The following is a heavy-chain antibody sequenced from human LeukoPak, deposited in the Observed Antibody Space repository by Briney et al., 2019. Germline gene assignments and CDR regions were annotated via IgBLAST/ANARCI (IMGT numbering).Heavy chain of an antibody. J-gene: IGHJ4*02. CDR1: GFPFSTYW. CDR2: IRKDGGAK. D-gene: IGHD3-22*01. Sequence: GGSLRLSCAASGFPFSTYWMAWVRQAPGKGLDWVANIRKDGGAKFYAASVKGRFIISRDNAKNSLYLQMNNLRDEDTAVYYCASSHDSSGNNWGQGTLVTV. V-gene: IGHV3-7*01. CDR3: ASSHDSSGNN.